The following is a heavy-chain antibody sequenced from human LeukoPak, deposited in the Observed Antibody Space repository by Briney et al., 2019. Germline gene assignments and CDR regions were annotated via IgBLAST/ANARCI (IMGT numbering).Heavy chain of an antibody. V-gene: IGHV3-66*01. Sequence: GGSLRLSCAASGFTVSSNYMSWVRQAPGKGLEWVSVIYSGGSTYYADSVKGRFTISRDNSKNTLYLQMNSLRAEDTAVYYCASGGIAAAGPNGDWFDPWGQGTLVTVSS. CDR1: GFTVSSNY. D-gene: IGHD6-13*01. CDR3: ASGGIAAAGPNGDWFDP. CDR2: IYSGGST. J-gene: IGHJ5*02.